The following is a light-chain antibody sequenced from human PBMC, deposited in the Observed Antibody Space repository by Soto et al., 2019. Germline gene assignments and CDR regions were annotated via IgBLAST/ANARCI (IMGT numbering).Light chain of an antibody. V-gene: IGLV3-21*02. CDR3: QVWDSSPDDLYV. CDR1: NIGSNS. Sequence: SYELTQPPSVSVARGQTAIVTCDGNNIGSNSVHWYQQKPGRAPVLVVYADSDRPSGVPERFSGSNSGNTATLTISRVEAGDEADYYCQVWDSSPDDLYVFGPGTKVTVL. CDR2: ADS. J-gene: IGLJ1*01.